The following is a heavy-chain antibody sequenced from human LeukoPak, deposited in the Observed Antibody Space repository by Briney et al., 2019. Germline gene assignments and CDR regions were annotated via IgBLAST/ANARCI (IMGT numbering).Heavy chain of an antibody. D-gene: IGHD6-13*01. CDR3: AKDLRGSSWYGGY. CDR2: IRRTGANT. V-gene: IGHV3-23*01. Sequence: GGSLRLSCEASGFTFSSYAMNWVRQAPGKGLEWVSTIRRTGANTYYADSVKGRFTISRDDSKNTLYLQMNSLRAEDTAVYYCAKDLRGSSWYGGYWGQGTLVTVSS. J-gene: IGHJ4*02. CDR1: GFTFSSYA.